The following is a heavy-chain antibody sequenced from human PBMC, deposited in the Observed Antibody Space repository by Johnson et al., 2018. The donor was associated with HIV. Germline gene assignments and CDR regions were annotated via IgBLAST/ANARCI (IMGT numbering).Heavy chain of an antibody. CDR3: ARGVLAFDI. Sequence: VQLVESGGGLVQPGGSLRLSCAASGFTVSSNYMSWVRQAPGKGLEWVSVIYSGGSTYYADSVKGRFTIFRENVKNSLYLQMNSLRAGDTAVYYCARGVLAFDIWGQGTMVTVSS. CDR2: IYSGGST. V-gene: IGHV3-66*01. CDR1: GFTVSSNY. D-gene: IGHD5/OR15-5a*01. J-gene: IGHJ3*02.